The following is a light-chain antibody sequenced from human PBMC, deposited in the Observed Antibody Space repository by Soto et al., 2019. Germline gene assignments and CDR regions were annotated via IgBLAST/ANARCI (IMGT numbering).Light chain of an antibody. CDR3: QQSYSSPQT. Sequence: DLQMTQSPSSLSASVGDRVSITCRAGQSINRFLNWYQQKPGNAPKLLIFGASSLQSGVPSRFSGSGSGTDFTLTISSLQPEDFATYYCQQSYSSPQTFGQGTKVEIK. CDR2: GAS. V-gene: IGKV1-39*01. J-gene: IGKJ1*01. CDR1: QSINRF.